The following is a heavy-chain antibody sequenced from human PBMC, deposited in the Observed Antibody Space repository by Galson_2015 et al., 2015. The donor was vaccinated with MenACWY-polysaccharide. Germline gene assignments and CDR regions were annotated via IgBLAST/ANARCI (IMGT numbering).Heavy chain of an antibody. CDR2: MKKDGSEK. CDR3: ARGHLGLGL. V-gene: IGHV3-7*01. Sequence: SLRLSCAASGLTFSNWWMTWVRQAPGKGLEWVASMKKDGSEKYYVDSVKGRFTISRDNAKDSLYLQMNSLRAEDTAVYFCARGHLGLGLWGQGTTVTVSS. J-gene: IGHJ6*02. CDR1: GLTFSNWW. D-gene: IGHD7-27*01.